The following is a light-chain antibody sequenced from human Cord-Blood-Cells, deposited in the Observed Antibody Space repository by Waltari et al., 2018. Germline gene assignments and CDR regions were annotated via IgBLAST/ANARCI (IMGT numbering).Light chain of an antibody. J-gene: IGKJ1*01. CDR1: QSISSP. V-gene: IGKV1-39*01. CDR3: QQSDSSPTWK. CDR2: AAS. Sequence: IQMTLSPSSLSESVGDGVTITCRASQSISSPFNWYQQKPGKAPMRLIYAASRLKSGVPSTFCGSASGTDISRTISSPQPEDLATYICQQSDSSPTWKCGQGNKVEIK.